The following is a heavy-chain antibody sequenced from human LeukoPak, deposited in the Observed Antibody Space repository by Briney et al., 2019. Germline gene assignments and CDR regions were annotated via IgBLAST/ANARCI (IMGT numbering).Heavy chain of an antibody. CDR3: ARNYNGMSY. J-gene: IGHJ4*02. CDR1: GLTFTNYG. CDR2: INSDGRST. D-gene: IGHD1-26*01. Sequence: PAGGSLRLSCVASGLTFTNYGMMWVRHAPGKGLVWVSYINSDGRSTTYPHSVKRRFTLSRDNAKNTLYLQMNSLRVEDTAMYYCARNYNGMSYWGQGTLVTVSS. V-gene: IGHV3-74*01.